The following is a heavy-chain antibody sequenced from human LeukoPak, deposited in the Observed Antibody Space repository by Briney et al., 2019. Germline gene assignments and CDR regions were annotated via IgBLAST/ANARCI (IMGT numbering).Heavy chain of an antibody. D-gene: IGHD4-17*01. CDR2: IYPGDSDT. J-gene: IGHJ4*02. V-gene: IGHV5-51*01. CDR1: GYSFSSNW. Sequence: GESLKISCKGSGYSFSSNWIGWVRQMPGKGLEWMGIIYPGDSDTRYSPSFQGQVTISADKSISTAYLQWSSLKASDTAMYYCARTAAVGYGDYETFDYWGQGTLVTVSS. CDR3: ARTAAVGYGDYETFDY.